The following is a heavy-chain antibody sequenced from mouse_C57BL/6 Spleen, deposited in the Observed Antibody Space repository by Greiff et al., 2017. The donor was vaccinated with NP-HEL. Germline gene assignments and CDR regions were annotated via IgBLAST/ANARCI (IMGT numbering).Heavy chain of an antibody. D-gene: IGHD2-1*01. CDR3: FPIYYGNTGDAMDY. CDR2: IYPGDGDT. V-gene: IGHV1-82*01. J-gene: IGHJ4*01. Sequence: VQLQQSGPELVKPGASVKISCKASGYAFSSSWMNWVKQRPGKGLEWIGRIYPGDGDTNYNGKFKGKATLTADKSSSTAYMQRSSLTSEDSAVYFCFPIYYGNTGDAMDYWGQGTSVTVSS. CDR1: GYAFSSSW.